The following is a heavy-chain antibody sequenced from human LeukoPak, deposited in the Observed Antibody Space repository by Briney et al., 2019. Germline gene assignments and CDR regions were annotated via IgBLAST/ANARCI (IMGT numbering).Heavy chain of an antibody. CDR2: ISYSVTA. D-gene: IGHD2-2*01. J-gene: IGHJ4*02. Sequence: PSEPLSLTCTVSGDSMSPYYWSWLRQPPGKGLEWISYISYSVTANYNPSLKSRVTISVDTAKDQFSLKLSSVTAADAAVYYWAIGGASSLPFVYWGQGTLVTVSS. CDR3: AIGGASSLPFVY. V-gene: IGHV4-59*01. CDR1: GDSMSPYY.